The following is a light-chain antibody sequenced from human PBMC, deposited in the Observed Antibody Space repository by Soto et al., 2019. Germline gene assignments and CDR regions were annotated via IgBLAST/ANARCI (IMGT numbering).Light chain of an antibody. CDR1: QSVVNY. CDR2: VAS. V-gene: IGKV1-39*01. CDR3: QQGSTYPT. Sequence: VQMTQSPSSLSASVGDRVTITCRAGQSVVNYVNWYQQKPGKSPRLLIYVASSLQSGVPSRFSGSGSGTDFTLTISSLQPEDVATYYCQQGSTYPTFGGGTKVEIK. J-gene: IGKJ4*01.